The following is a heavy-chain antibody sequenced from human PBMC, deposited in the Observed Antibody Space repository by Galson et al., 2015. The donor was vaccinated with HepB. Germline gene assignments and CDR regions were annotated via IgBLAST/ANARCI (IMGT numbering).Heavy chain of an antibody. D-gene: IGHD3-22*01. CDR2: IYYSGST. Sequence: ETLSLTCTVSGGSISSYYWSWIRQPPGKGLEWIGYIYYSGSTNYNPSLKSRVTISVDTSKNQFSLKLSSVTAADTAVYYCAREHYDSSGYGYYYGMDVWGQGTTVTVSS. J-gene: IGHJ6*02. CDR1: GGSISSYY. V-gene: IGHV4-59*01. CDR3: AREHYDSSGYGYYYGMDV.